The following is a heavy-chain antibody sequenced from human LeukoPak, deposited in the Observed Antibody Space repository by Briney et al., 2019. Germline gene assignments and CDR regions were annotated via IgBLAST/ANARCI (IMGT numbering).Heavy chain of an antibody. V-gene: IGHV4-39*07. CDR3: ARWKYQLLSYNWFDP. CDR1: GGSISISSSY. Sequence: KTSETLSLTCTVSGGSISISSSYWGWIRQPPGKGLEWIGSIYYSGTTYYNPSLKSRITISVDTSKNQFSLKLSSVTAADTAVYYCARWKYQLLSYNWFDPWGQGTLVTVSS. D-gene: IGHD2-2*01. CDR2: IYYSGTT. J-gene: IGHJ5*02.